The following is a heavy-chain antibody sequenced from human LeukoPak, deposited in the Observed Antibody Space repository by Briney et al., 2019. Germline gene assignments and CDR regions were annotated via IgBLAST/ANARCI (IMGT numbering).Heavy chain of an antibody. D-gene: IGHD6-6*01. CDR2: ISSSSSTI. CDR1: GFTFNSYN. CDR3: ARAYSSSSGRDAFDS. Sequence: GGSLRFSCAASGFTFNSYNMNWVRQAPGKGLEWVSYISSSSSTIYYADSVKVRFTISRDSAKTSLFLQMNGLRDEDTAVYYCARAYSSSSGRDAFDSWGLGTLVTVSS. J-gene: IGHJ3*02. V-gene: IGHV3-48*02.